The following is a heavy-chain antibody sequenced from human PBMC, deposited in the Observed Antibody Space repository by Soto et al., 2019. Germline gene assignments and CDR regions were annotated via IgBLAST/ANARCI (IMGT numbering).Heavy chain of an antibody. CDR2: ISGSGGST. J-gene: IGHJ6*02. Sequence: GSLRLSCAASGFTFSSYAMSWVRQAPGKGLEWVSAISGSGGSTYYADSVKGRFTISRDNSKNTLYLQMNSLRAEDTAVYYCAKGGGYDFYYYGMDVWGQGTTVTVSS. D-gene: IGHD5-12*01. V-gene: IGHV3-23*01. CDR3: AKGGGYDFYYYGMDV. CDR1: GFTFSSYA.